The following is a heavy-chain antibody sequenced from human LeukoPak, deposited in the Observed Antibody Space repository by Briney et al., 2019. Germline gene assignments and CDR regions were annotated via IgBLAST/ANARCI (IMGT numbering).Heavy chain of an antibody. V-gene: IGHV3-53*01. CDR3: ARGGWLGKPQRVDY. D-gene: IGHD6-19*01. Sequence: GGSLRLSCAASGFTVSSTYMSWVRQAPGKGLEWVSVIYSGGNIYYIDSVKGRFTISRDTSKNTLYLQMNSLRAEDTAVYYCARGGWLGKPQRVDYWGQGTLITVSS. CDR2: IYSGGNI. J-gene: IGHJ4*02. CDR1: GFTVSSTY.